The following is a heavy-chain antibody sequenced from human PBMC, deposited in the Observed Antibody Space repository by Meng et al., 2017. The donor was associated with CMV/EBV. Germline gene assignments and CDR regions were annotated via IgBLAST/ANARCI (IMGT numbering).Heavy chain of an antibody. D-gene: IGHD6-19*01. CDR3: ARVRTISGWSQYHWFDP. CDR1: GFTFSDYY. CDR2: ISSSGSTI. V-gene: IGHV3-11*04. J-gene: IGHJ5*02. Sequence: GESLKISCAASGFTFSDYYMSWIRQAPGKGLEWVSYISSSGSTIYYADSVKGRFTISRDNAKNSLYLQMNSLRAEDTAVYCCARVRTISGWSQYHWFDPWGQGTLVTVSS.